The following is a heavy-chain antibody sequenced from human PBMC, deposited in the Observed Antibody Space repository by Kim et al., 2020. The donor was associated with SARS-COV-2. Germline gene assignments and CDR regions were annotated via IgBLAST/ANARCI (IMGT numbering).Heavy chain of an antibody. CDR1: GGSFSGYY. Sequence: SETLSLTCAVYGGSFSGYYWSWIRQPPGKGLEWIGEINHSGSTNYNPSLKSRVTISVDTSKNQFSLKLSSVTAADTAVYYCARLVIRQTSLGELSTKDYWGQGTLVTVSS. CDR3: ARLVIRQTSLGELSTKDY. J-gene: IGHJ4*02. CDR2: INHSGST. D-gene: IGHD3-16*02. V-gene: IGHV4-34*01.